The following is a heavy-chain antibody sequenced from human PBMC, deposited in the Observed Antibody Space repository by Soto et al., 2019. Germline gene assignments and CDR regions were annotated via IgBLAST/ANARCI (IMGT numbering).Heavy chain of an antibody. D-gene: IGHD6-13*01. CDR3: ARYSSSWDSNWFDP. Sequence: SETLSLTCTVSGGSISSYYWSWIRQPPGKGLDYIGYIHYSGSTNYNPSLKSRVTISVDTSKNQFSLKLSSVTAADTAVYYCARYSSSWDSNWFDPWGQGTLVTVSS. V-gene: IGHV4-59*01. J-gene: IGHJ5*02. CDR1: GGSISSYY. CDR2: IHYSGST.